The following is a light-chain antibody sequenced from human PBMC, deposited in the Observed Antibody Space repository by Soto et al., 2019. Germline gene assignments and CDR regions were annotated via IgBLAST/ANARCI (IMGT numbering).Light chain of an antibody. Sequence: QSALTQPRSVSGSPGQSVTISCTGTSSDVGGYNYVSWYQQHPSKAPKLMIYDVSQRPSGVPDRFSGSKSGNTASLTISGLRDEDEADYYCCSYAGSPFFFGGGTKLTVL. CDR2: DVS. J-gene: IGLJ2*01. V-gene: IGLV2-11*01. CDR1: SSDVGGYNY. CDR3: CSYAGSPFF.